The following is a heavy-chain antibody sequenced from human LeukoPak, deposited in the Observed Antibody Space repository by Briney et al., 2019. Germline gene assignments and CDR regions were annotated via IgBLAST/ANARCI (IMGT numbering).Heavy chain of an antibody. J-gene: IGHJ4*02. CDR3: TRSYRYGLDY. Sequence: GSLRLSCVASPFTFSNYWMTWVRQAPVKGLEWVATIKPDGSEGYYVDSVKGRFTISRDNAKNSLYLQMNSLRVEDTAVYCCTRSYRYGLDYWGQGTLVTVSS. CDR2: IKPDGSEG. V-gene: IGHV3-7*03. D-gene: IGHD5-18*01. CDR1: PFTFSNYW.